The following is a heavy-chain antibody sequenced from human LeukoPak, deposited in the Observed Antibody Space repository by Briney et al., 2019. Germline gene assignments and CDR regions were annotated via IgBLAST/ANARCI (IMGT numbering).Heavy chain of an antibody. J-gene: IGHJ5*02. CDR3: ARDAGVTDGNWFDP. D-gene: IGHD5-18*01. CDR2: INPKSGGT. CDR1: GYTFTGYY. V-gene: IGHV1-2*02. Sequence: ASVKVSCKASGYTFTGYYMHWVRQAPGQGLEWMGWINPKSGGTNYAQKFQGRVTMTRDTSISTAYMELSRLRSDDTAVYYCARDAGVTDGNWFDPWGQGTLVTVSS.